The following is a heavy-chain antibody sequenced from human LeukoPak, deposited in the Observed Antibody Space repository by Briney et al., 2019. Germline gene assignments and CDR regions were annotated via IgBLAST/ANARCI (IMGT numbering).Heavy chain of an antibody. Sequence: SETLSLTCTVSGGSISSSSYYSGWIRQPPGKGLEWIGSIYYSGSTYYNPSLKSRVTISVDTSKNQFSLKLSSVTAADTAVYYCASRGAYYDSSGYYFAYWGQGTLVTVSS. D-gene: IGHD3-22*01. V-gene: IGHV4-39*01. CDR2: IYYSGST. CDR3: ASRGAYYDSSGYYFAY. CDR1: GGSISSSSYY. J-gene: IGHJ4*02.